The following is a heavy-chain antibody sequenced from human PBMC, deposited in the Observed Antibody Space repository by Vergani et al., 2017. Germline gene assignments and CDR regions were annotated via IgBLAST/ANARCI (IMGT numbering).Heavy chain of an antibody. CDR1: GGTFSSYA. CDR2: IIPIFGTA. D-gene: IGHD5-18*01. Sequence: QVQLVQSGAEVKKPGSSVKVSCKASGGTFSSYAISWVRQAPGQGLEWMGGIIPIFGTANYAQKFQGRVTMTTDTSTSTAYMELRSLRSDDTAVYYCARDEYSYGSYFDYWGQGTLVTVSS. J-gene: IGHJ4*02. CDR3: ARDEYSYGSYFDY. V-gene: IGHV1-69*05.